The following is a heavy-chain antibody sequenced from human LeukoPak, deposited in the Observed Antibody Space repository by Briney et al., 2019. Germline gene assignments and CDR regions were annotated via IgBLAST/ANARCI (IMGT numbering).Heavy chain of an antibody. V-gene: IGHV1-18*01. CDR3: AREGSRAAPVGGNYYYYYMDV. CDR2: ISAYNGNT. J-gene: IGHJ6*03. D-gene: IGHD2-15*01. CDR1: GYTFTSYG. Sequence: ASVKVSCKASGYTFTSYGISWVRQAPGQGLEWMGWISAYNGNTNYAQKLQGRVTMTTDTSTSTAYMELRSLRSDDTAVYYCAREGSRAAPVGGNYYYYYMDVWGKGTTVTVSS.